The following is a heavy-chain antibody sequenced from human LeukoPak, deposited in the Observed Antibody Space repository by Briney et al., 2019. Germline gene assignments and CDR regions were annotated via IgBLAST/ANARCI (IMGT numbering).Heavy chain of an antibody. CDR3: ARGTYYYDSSGYPHPDDY. J-gene: IGHJ4*02. CDR2: INPNSGGT. Sequence: ASVKVSCKASRYTFTGYYMHCVRQAPGQGLEWMGWINPNSGGTNYAQKFQGRVTMTRDTSISTAYMELSRLRSDDTAVYYCARGTYYYDSSGYPHPDDYWGQGTLVTVSS. V-gene: IGHV1-2*02. CDR1: RYTFTGYY. D-gene: IGHD3-22*01.